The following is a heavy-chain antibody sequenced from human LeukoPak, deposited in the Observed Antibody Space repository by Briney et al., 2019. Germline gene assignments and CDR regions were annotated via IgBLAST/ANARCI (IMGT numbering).Heavy chain of an antibody. D-gene: IGHD3-16*01. V-gene: IGHV1-46*01. Sequence: ASVKVSCKASGYTVTSYYMHWVRQAPGQGLEWMGIINPGGGSTSYAQKFQGRVTMTRDTSISTAYMELSRLRSDDTAVYYCARTASPGENWFDPWGQGTLVTVSS. CDR1: GYTVTSYY. CDR2: INPGGGST. CDR3: ARTASPGENWFDP. J-gene: IGHJ5*02.